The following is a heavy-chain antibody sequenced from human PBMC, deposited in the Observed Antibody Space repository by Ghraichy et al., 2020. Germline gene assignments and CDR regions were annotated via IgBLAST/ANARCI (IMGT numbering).Heavy chain of an antibody. D-gene: IGHD3-16*01. CDR2: IYYSGST. CDR3: ARGWGYDYVWGSYVYGWFDP. CDR1: GGSISSYY. V-gene: IGHV4-59*01. J-gene: IGHJ5*02. Sequence: SETLSLTCTVSGGSISSYYWSWIRQPPGKGLEWIGYIYYSGSTNYNPSLKSRVTISVDTSKNQFSLKLSSVTAADTAVYYCARGWGYDYVWGSYVYGWFDPWGQGTLVTVSS.